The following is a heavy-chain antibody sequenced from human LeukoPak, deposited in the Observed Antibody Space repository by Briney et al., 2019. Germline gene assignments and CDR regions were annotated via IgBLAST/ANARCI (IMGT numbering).Heavy chain of an antibody. V-gene: IGHV1-18*01. CDR1: GYTFTSYG. CDR3: ATSRAVTNPYYYYYGMDV. Sequence: ASVTVSCKGSGYTFTSYGIGWVRQPPGQGLGWMGWISIYNGNTNYAQKLQGRVTMTTDTSTSTAYMELRSLRSDDTAVYYCATSRAVTNPYYYYYGMDVWGQGTTVTVSS. J-gene: IGHJ6*02. CDR2: ISIYNGNT. D-gene: IGHD4-17*01.